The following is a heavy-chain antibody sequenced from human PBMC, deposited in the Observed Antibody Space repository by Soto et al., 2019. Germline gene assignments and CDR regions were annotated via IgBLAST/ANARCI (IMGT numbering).Heavy chain of an antibody. CDR1: GGTFSRHA. J-gene: IGHJ4*02. CDR2: ISPTFGTA. CDR3: ASERSAQYFDS. D-gene: IGHD1-26*01. Sequence: SVKVSCQASGGTFSRHAIAWVRQAPGQGLEWMGGISPTFGTATYAPKFQGRVAISADRSSNTAYMELSSLRSQDTAVYYCASERSAQYFDSWGQGTVVTVSS. V-gene: IGHV1-69*06.